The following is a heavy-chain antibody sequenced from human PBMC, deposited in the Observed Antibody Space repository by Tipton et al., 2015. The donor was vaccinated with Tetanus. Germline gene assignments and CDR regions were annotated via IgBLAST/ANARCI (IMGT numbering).Heavy chain of an antibody. D-gene: IGHD3-22*01. J-gene: IGHJ4*02. Sequence: SGFTLRKHGMHWVRQAPGKGLEWVAIIWFDGSNAYYADSVKGRFIISRDNSKNMLYLQLNSLRAEDTAVYYCARDFSYYFDSKSGFDYWGQGTLVTVSS. CDR2: IWFDGSNA. CDR1: GFTLRKHG. V-gene: IGHV3-33*01. CDR3: ARDFSYYFDSKSGFDY.